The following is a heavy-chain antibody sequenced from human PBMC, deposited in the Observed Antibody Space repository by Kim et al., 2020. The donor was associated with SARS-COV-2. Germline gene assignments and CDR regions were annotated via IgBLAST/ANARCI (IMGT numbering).Heavy chain of an antibody. V-gene: IGHV4-31*03. J-gene: IGHJ3*02. CDR1: GGSISSGGYY. CDR2: IYNSGST. Sequence: SETLSLTCTVSGGSISSGGYYWSWIRQHPGKGLEWIGYIYNSGSTYYNPSLKSRVTISVDTSKNQFSLKLSSVTAADTAVYYCARREWLSTPPLEAFDIWGQGTMVTVSS. CDR3: ARREWLSTPPLEAFDI. D-gene: IGHD3-3*01.